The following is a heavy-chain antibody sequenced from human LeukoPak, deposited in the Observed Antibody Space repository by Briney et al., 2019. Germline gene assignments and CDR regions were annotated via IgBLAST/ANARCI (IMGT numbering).Heavy chain of an antibody. Sequence: PSETLSLTCTVSGGSISSSSYYWGWIRQPPGKGLEWIGSIYYSGSTYYSPSLKSRVTISVDTSKNQFSLKLSSVTATDTAVYYCVSVVPAAILWYYFDYWGQGTLVTVSS. J-gene: IGHJ4*02. V-gene: IGHV4-39*01. D-gene: IGHD2-2*02. CDR1: GGSISSSSYY. CDR2: IYYSGST. CDR3: VSVVPAAILWYYFDY.